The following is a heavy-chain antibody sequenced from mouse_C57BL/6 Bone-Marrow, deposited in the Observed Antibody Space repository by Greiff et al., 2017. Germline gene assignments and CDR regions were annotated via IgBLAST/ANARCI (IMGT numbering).Heavy chain of an antibody. J-gene: IGHJ2*01. CDR1: GFTFSNYW. CDR3: TDYYYGSSYRY. V-gene: IGHV6-3*01. Sequence: EVQLQESGGGLVQPGGSMKLSCVASGFTFSNYWMNWVRQSPDKGLEWVAQIRLKSDNYATHYAESVKGRFTISRDDSKSSVYLQMNNLRAEDTGIYYCTDYYYGSSYRYWGQGTTLTVSS. D-gene: IGHD1-1*01. CDR2: IRLKSDNYAT.